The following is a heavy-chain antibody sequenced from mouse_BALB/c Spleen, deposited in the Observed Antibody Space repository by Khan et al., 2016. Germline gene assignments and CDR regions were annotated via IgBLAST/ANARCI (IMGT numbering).Heavy chain of an antibody. D-gene: IGHD1-1*01. V-gene: IGHV3-2*02. CDR1: GYSITSDYA. Sequence: QLQESGPGLVKPSQSLSLTCTVTGYSITSDYAWNWIRQFPGNRVEWMGYITYSGSTSYNPSLKSRISITRDTSKNQFFLQLNSVTTEDTATYYCARDYYGSSYFDYWGQGTTLTVSS. CDR2: ITYSGST. J-gene: IGHJ2*01. CDR3: ARDYYGSSYFDY.